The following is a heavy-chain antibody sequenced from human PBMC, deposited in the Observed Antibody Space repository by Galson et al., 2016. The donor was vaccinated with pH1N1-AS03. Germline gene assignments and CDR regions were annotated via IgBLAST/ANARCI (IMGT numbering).Heavy chain of an antibody. J-gene: IGHJ3*01. CDR3: TREATTCGFDL. D-gene: IGHD4-17*01. CDR2: VHSSGST. Sequence: LSLTCTVSHGSVSNHYWTWIRQPPGKGLEWIGYVHSSGSTSYNRSLKSRLIISVDTSKNQLSVKLTSVTAADTAMYYCTREATTCGFDLWGQGTVVTVSS. CDR1: HGSVSNHY. V-gene: IGHV4-59*02.